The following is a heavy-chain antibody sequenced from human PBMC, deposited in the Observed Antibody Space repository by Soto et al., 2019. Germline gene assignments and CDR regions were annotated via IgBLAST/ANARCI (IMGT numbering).Heavy chain of an antibody. CDR2: SXXXGXSX. J-gene: IGHJ3*02. Sequence: GALTLSCAASGFSFTRYAMSWVRQAPEKGLEWXSASXXXGXSXXXAXXVXGRFTISRDNSKNTLYLQMNSLRAEDTAVYYCAKMGPSGYDAFDIWGQGTMVTVSS. D-gene: IGHD6-13*01. CDR1: GFSFTRYA. CDR3: AKMGPSGYDAFDI. V-gene: IGHV3-23*01.